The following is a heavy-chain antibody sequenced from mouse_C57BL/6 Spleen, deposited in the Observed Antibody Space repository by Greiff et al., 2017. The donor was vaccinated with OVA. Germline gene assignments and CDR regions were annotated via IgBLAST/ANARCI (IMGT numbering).Heavy chain of an antibody. V-gene: IGHV1-82*01. CDR1: GYAFSSSW. CDR2: IYPGDGDT. CDR3: ASHYYGSEDYFDY. D-gene: IGHD1-1*01. Sequence: VKLQESGPELVKPGASVKISCKASGYAFSSSWLNWVKQRPGKGLEWIGRIYPGDGDTNYNGKFKGKATLTADKSSSTAYMQLSSLTSEDSAVYFCASHYYGSEDYFDYWGQGTTLTVSS. J-gene: IGHJ2*01.